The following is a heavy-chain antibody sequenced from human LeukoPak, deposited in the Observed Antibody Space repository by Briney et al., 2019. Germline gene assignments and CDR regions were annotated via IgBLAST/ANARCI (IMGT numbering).Heavy chain of an antibody. CDR3: ARGPAGIAVAGTGYYFDY. Sequence: SETLSLTCAVYGGSFSGYYWSWIRQPPGKGLERIGEINHSGSTNYNPSLKSRVTISVDTSKNQFSLKLSSVTAADTAVYYCARGPAGIAVAGTGYYFDYWGQGTLVTVSS. D-gene: IGHD6-19*01. V-gene: IGHV4-34*01. CDR1: GGSFSGYY. J-gene: IGHJ4*02. CDR2: INHSGST.